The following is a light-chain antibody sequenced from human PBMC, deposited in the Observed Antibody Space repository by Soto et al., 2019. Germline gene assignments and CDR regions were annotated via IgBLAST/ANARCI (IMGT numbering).Light chain of an antibody. J-gene: IGKJ4*01. V-gene: IGKV3-15*01. CDR3: QQYDTWPPTVT. CDR2: DAS. CDR1: QSLSNN. Sequence: EIVLTQSPGTLSFSPWEGDTLXCKPSQSLSNNFLAWYQQKPGQAPRLLIYDASSRATGIPARFSASGSGTEFTLTISSLQSEDFAVYSCQQYDTWPPTVTFGGGTKVDIK.